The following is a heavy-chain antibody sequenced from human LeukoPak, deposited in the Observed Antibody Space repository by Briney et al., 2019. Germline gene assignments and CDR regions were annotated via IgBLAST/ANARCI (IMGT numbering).Heavy chain of an antibody. CDR3: ARGGTPSDYDYMDV. V-gene: IGHV3-23*01. J-gene: IGHJ6*03. CDR1: GFTFSNSV. Sequence: GGSLRLSCAASGFTFSNSVVSWVRQAPGKGLEWVSSFSGSDENTHHADSVKGRFTISRDNAKNSLYLQMNSLRAEDTAVYYCARGGTPSDYDYMDVWGKGTTVTVSS. CDR2: FSGSDENT. D-gene: IGHD1-26*01.